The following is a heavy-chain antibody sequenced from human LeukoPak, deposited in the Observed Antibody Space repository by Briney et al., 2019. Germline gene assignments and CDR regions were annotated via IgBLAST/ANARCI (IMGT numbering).Heavy chain of an antibody. J-gene: IGHJ1*01. CDR2: IYTSGST. CDR3: ARGQAVGATWLDRAYFQH. Sequence: PETLSLTCTVSGGSISSYYWSWIRQPAGKGLEWIGRIYTSGSTNYNPSLKSRVTISVDTSKNQFSLKLSSVTAADTAVYYCARGQAVGATWLDRAYFQHWGQGTLVTVSS. CDR1: GGSISSYY. D-gene: IGHD1-26*01. V-gene: IGHV4-4*07.